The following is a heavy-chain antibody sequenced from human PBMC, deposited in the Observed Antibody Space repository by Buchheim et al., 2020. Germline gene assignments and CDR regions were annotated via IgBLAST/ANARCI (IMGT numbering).Heavy chain of an antibody. Sequence: QVQLVQSGAEVKKPGSSVKVSCKASGGTFSSYAISWVRQAPGQGLEWMGGIIPIFGTANYAQKFQGSVTITADESTSTASMKLNSLRSEDTAVYYCAKVPITMSRPTLYYFDYWGQGTL. D-gene: IGHD3-10*02. J-gene: IGHJ4*02. CDR3: AKVPITMSRPTLYYFDY. CDR2: IIPIFGTA. CDR1: GGTFSSYA. V-gene: IGHV1-69*01.